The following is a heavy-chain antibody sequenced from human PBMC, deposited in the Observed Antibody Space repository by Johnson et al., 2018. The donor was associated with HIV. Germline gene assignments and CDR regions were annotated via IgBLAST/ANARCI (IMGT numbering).Heavy chain of an antibody. J-gene: IGHJ3*02. CDR3: ARERHSSGSAFDI. CDR2: ISGSGGST. V-gene: IGHV3-23*04. Sequence: VQLVESGGGLVQPGGSLRLSCAASGFNFSTHAMSWVRQAPGKGLEWISGISGSGGSTYYADSVKGRFTISRDNSKNTLYLQMNSLRAEDTAVYYCARERHSSGSAFDIWGQGTMVTVSS. D-gene: IGHD6-19*01. CDR1: GFNFSTHA.